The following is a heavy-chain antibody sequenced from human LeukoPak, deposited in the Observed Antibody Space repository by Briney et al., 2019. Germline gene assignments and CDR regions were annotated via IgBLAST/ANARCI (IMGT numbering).Heavy chain of an antibody. CDR2: ISYDGSNK. Sequence: GGSLRLSCAASGFTVSSNYMSWVRQAPGKGLEWVAVISYDGSNKYYADSVKGRFTISRDNSKNTLYLQMNSLRAEDTAVYYCAKDRYYYDSSGYSRTDYWGQGTLVTVSS. D-gene: IGHD3-22*01. V-gene: IGHV3-30*18. CDR3: AKDRYYYDSSGYSRTDY. J-gene: IGHJ4*02. CDR1: GFTVSSNY.